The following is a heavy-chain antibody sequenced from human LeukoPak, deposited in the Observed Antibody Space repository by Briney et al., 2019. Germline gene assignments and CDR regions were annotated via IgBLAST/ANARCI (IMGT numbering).Heavy chain of an antibody. CDR2: IYYSGST. Sequence: SETLSLTCTVSGGSISSSSYYWGWIRQPPGMGLEWIGSIYYSGSTYYNPSLKSRVTISVDTSKNQFSLKLSSVTAADTAVYYCARRHSSSWGHDAFDIWGQGTMVTVSS. V-gene: IGHV4-39*07. CDR3: ARRHSSSWGHDAFDI. D-gene: IGHD6-13*01. CDR1: GGSISSSSYY. J-gene: IGHJ3*02.